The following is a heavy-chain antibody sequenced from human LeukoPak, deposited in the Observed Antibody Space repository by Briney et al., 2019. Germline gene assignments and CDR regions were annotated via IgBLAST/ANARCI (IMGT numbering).Heavy chain of an antibody. V-gene: IGHV4-4*09. CDR2: IYTSGST. D-gene: IGHD3-22*01. CDR1: GGSISSYY. Sequence: PSETLSLTCTVSGGSISSYYWSWIRQPPGKGLEWIGYIYTSGSTNYNPSLKSRVTISVDTSKNQFSLKLSSVTAADTAVYYCARQFPEWLSSGYYRYYFDYWGQGTLVTVSS. J-gene: IGHJ4*02. CDR3: ARQFPEWLSSGYYRYYFDY.